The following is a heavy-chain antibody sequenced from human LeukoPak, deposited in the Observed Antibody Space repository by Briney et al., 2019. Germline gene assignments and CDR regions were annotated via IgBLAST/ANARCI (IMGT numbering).Heavy chain of an antibody. CDR2: IIPILGIA. CDR1: GGTFSSYA. D-gene: IGHD6-19*01. CDR3: STPPSLSSGWFLRY. Sequence: SVKVSCKASGGTFSSYAISWVRQAPGQGLEWMGRIIPILGIANYAQKFQGRVTITAGKSTSTAYMELSSLRSEDTAVYYCSTPPSLSSGWFLRYWGQGTLVAVSS. V-gene: IGHV1-69*04. J-gene: IGHJ4*02.